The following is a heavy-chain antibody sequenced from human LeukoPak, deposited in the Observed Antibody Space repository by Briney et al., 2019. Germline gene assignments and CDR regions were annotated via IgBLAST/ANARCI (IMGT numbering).Heavy chain of an antibody. CDR1: GFTFSSYT. CDR2: ISSSSSYI. D-gene: IGHD1-26*01. V-gene: IGHV3-21*01. Sequence: PGGSLRLSCAASGFTFSSYTMNWVRQAPGKGLEWVSSISSSSSYIYYADSVKGRFTISRDNAKNSLYLQMNSLRAEDTAVYYCARDSSGSYYVIDYWGQGTLVTVSS. J-gene: IGHJ4*02. CDR3: ARDSSGSYYVIDY.